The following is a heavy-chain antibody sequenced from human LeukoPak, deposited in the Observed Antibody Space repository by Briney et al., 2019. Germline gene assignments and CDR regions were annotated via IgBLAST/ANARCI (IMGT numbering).Heavy chain of an antibody. CDR2: ITSSSSTI. CDR1: GFTFSSYS. V-gene: IGHV3-48*01. CDR3: ARGYYGSGSYSH. Sequence: GGSLRLSCGASGFTFSSYSMNWVRQAPGKGLEWVSSITSSSSTIYYADSVKGRFTISGDNAKNSLYLQMNSLRADDTAVYYCARGYYGSGSYSHWGQGTLVTVSS. D-gene: IGHD3-10*01. J-gene: IGHJ4*02.